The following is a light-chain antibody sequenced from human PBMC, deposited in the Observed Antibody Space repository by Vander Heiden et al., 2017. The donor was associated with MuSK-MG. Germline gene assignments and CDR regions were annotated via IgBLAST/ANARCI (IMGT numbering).Light chain of an antibody. CDR3: QQRSNGPPEVT. CDR1: QSVSSY. J-gene: IGKJ3*01. Sequence: EIVLTQSPATLSLSPGERATLSCRASQSVSSYLAWYQQKPGQAPRLLIYDASNRATGIPARFSGSGYGTDFTLTMSSLEPEDFAVYYCQQRSNGPPEVTFGHGTKVDIK. V-gene: IGKV3-11*01. CDR2: DAS.